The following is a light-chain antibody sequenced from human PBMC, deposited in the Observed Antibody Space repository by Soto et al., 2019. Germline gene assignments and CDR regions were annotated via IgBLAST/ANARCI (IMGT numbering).Light chain of an antibody. CDR3: SSYTSSSTPV. CDR2: DVS. J-gene: IGLJ3*02. CDR1: SSDVGGYNY. Sequence: QSVLTQPASVSGSPGQSITISCTGTSSDVGGYNYVSWYQQHPGKAPKLMIYDVSNLPSGVSNRFSGSKSGNTASLTISGLQAEDEADYYCSSYTSSSTPVFGGGTKVTVL. V-gene: IGLV2-14*01.